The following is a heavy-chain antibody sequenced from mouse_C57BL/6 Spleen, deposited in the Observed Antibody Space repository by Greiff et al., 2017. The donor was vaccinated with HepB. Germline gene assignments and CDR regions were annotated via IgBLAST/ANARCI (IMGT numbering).Heavy chain of an antibody. CDR2: FHPYNDDT. V-gene: IGHV1-47*01. D-gene: IGHD2-1*01. CDR1: GYTFTTYP. J-gene: IGHJ1*03. Sequence: QVQLQQSGAELVKPGASVKISCKASGYTFTTYPIEWMHQNQGKSLEWIGNFHPYNDDTKYNEKFKGKATLTVEKSSSTVYLELSRLTSDDSAVYYCARGGNSWYFDVWGTGTTGTVSS. CDR3: ARGGNSWYFDV.